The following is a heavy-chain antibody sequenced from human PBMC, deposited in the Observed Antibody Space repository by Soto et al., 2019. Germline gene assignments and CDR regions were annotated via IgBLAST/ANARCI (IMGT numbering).Heavy chain of an antibody. CDR3: ARDLDGSYTDY. Sequence: PGGSLRLSCAASGFTVRSNYMSWVRQAPGKGLEWVSVIYTGGSTFYADSVKGRFTMSRDNSKNTLYLQMNSLRAEDTAVYYCARDLDGSYTDYWGKGTLVTVSS. V-gene: IGHV3-53*01. D-gene: IGHD1-26*01. CDR2: IYTGGST. CDR1: GFTVRSNY. J-gene: IGHJ4*02.